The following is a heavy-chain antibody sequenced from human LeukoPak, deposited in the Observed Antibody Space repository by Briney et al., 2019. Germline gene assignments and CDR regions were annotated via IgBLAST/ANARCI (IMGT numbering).Heavy chain of an antibody. V-gene: IGHV3-74*01. Sequence: GGSLRLSCAASASTFSSNWMHWVRQAPGKGLVWISRISKDGSSTNYADSVKGRFTTSRDDAKNTLYLQMSSLTAEDTAVYYCAASMAGFNWFDPWGQGTLVTVSS. CDR3: AASMAGFNWFDP. D-gene: IGHD6-19*01. CDR1: ASTFSSNW. CDR2: ISKDGSST. J-gene: IGHJ5*02.